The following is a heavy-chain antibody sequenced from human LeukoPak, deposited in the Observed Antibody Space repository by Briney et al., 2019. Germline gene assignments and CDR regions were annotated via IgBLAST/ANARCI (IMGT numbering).Heavy chain of an antibody. CDR1: GYRFTIYL. Sequence: ESLKISCKGSGYRFTIYLIGWVGPMPRKGLEWIGIIYPGDSDTRYSPSFQGQVTISADKSISTAYLQWSSLKASDTAMYYCARPVAGWDYFDYWGQGTLVTVSS. V-gene: IGHV5-51*01. CDR3: ARPVAGWDYFDY. CDR2: IYPGDSDT. J-gene: IGHJ4*02. D-gene: IGHD6-19*01.